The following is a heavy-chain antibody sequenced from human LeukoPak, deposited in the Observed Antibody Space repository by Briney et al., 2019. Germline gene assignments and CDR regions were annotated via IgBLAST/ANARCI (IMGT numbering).Heavy chain of an antibody. CDR3: AKDRRRGYEIYYFDY. D-gene: IGHD2-15*01. CDR1: GFTFSSYA. CDR2: ISGSGGST. J-gene: IGHJ4*02. Sequence: PGGSLRLSCAASGFTFSSYAMSWVRQAPGKGLEWVSAISGSGGSTYYADSVKGRFTISRDNSKNTLYLQMNSLRAEDTAVYYCAKDRRRGYEIYYFDYWGQGTLVTVSS. V-gene: IGHV3-23*01.